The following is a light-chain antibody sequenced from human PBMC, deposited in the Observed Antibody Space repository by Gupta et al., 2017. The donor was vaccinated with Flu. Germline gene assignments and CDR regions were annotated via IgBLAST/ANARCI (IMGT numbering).Light chain of an antibody. J-gene: IGKJ2*01. Sequence: DIQMTQSPSTLSTSVGDRVTITCRASQNINSWLAWYQQKPGKAPNLLIYKASSLESGVPSRFSGSGSGTGFTLTISYLQPDDSATYYCQQYRSYPYTFGQGTKLEIK. V-gene: IGKV1-5*03. CDR3: QQYRSYPYT. CDR2: KAS. CDR1: QNINSW.